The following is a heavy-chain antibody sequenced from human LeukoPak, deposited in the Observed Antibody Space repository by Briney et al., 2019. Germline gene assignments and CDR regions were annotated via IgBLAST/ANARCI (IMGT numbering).Heavy chain of an antibody. CDR3: ARDRYSYGF. Sequence: SETLSVTCTVSGGSISSYYWSWIRQPPGKGLEWIGFISYSGSTYHNPSLKSRVTMSVDTSKNQFSLNLRSVTAADTAVYYCARDRYSYGFWGQGILVTVSS. V-gene: IGHV4-59*01. J-gene: IGHJ4*02. D-gene: IGHD5-18*01. CDR1: GGSISSYY. CDR2: ISYSGST.